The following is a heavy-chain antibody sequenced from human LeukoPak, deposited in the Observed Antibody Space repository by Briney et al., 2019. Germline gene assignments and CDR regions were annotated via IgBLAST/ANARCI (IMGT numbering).Heavy chain of an antibody. CDR1: GGSISSYY. CDR2: IYYSGST. V-gene: IGHV4-59*01. J-gene: IGHJ1*01. D-gene: IGHD6-6*01. CDR3: ARGGAARLHFQN. Sequence: PSETLSLTCTVSGGSISSYYWSWIRQPPGKGLEWIGYIYYSGSTNYNPSLQSRVTISVDTSKNQFSLNLNSVTAADTAVYYCARGGAARLHFQNWGQGTLVTVSS.